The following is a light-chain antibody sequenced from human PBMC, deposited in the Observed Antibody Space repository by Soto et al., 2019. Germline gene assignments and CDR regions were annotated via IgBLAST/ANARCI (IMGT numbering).Light chain of an antibody. CDR3: QQYNNWWT. V-gene: IGKV1-9*01. Sequence: IQLTQSASSLSASVGDRVTITCRASQGISSNLAWYQQKPGKAPKLLIYAASTLHSGVPSRFSGSGSGTDFTLTISSLQSEDFAVYYCQQYNNWWTFCQGTKVDIK. J-gene: IGKJ1*01. CDR1: QGISSN. CDR2: AAS.